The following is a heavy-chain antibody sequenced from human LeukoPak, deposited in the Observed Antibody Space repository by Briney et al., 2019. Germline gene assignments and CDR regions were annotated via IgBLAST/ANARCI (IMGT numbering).Heavy chain of an antibody. CDR1: GLTLTSYG. CDR2: ICSVGTNT. D-gene: IGHD2-15*01. J-gene: IGHJ3*02. Sequence: RRCLRLSCAASGLTLTSYGMQWVRQAPRKGLECVAVICSVGTNTDYADSVKGRLTLFRDNPKNTLYLQMINLRAQDTAVYDCERYVCAGGSCYPDAFVIWGEGAMVTVSS. V-gene: IGHV3-33*01. CDR3: ERYVCAGGSCYPDAFVI.